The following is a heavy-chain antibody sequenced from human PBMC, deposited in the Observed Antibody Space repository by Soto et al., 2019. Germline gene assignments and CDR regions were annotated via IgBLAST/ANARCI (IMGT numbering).Heavy chain of an antibody. V-gene: IGHV3-9*01. J-gene: IGHJ2*01. D-gene: IGHD4-17*01. CDR2: ISWNSGSI. Sequence: SLRLSCAASGFTFDDYAMHWVRQAPGKGLEWVSGISWNSGSIGYADSVKGRFTISRDNAKNSLYLQMNSLRAEDTALYYCAKDRSLTLYGSTGGWYFDLWGRGTLVTVSS. CDR3: AKDRSLTLYGSTGGWYFDL. CDR1: GFTFDDYA.